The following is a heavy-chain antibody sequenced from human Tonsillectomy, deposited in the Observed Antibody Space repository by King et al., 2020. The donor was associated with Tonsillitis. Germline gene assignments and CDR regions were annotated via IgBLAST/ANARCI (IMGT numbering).Heavy chain of an antibody. Sequence: QLVQSGGGVVQPGRSLRLSCAASGFTFSSYGMHWVRQAPGKGLEWVAVISYDGSNKYYADSVKGRFTISRDNSKNTLYLQMNSLRAEDTAVYYCEKDRYDSSGYYSPDYWGQGTLVTVSS. CDR3: EKDRYDSSGYYSPDY. J-gene: IGHJ4*02. D-gene: IGHD3-22*01. CDR1: GFTFSSYG. CDR2: ISYDGSNK. V-gene: IGHV3-30*18.